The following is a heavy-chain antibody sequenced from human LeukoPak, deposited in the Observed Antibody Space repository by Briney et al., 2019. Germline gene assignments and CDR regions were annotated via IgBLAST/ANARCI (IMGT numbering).Heavy chain of an antibody. D-gene: IGHD4-17*01. CDR2: IYYSGST. V-gene: IGHV4-39*01. Sequence: NPSETLSLTCTVSGGSISSSSYSWGWIRQPPGKGLEWIGSIYYSGSTYYNPSLKSRVTISVDTSKNQFSLKLSSVTAADTAVYYCAITVTRLPDAFDIWGQGTMVTVSS. J-gene: IGHJ3*02. CDR3: AITVTRLPDAFDI. CDR1: GGSISSSSYS.